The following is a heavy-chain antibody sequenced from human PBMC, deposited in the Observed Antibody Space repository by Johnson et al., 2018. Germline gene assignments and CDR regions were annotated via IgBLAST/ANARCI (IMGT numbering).Heavy chain of an antibody. CDR3: AKVVNYYYDYGMDV. Sequence: QVQLVESGGGVVQPGRSLRLSCAASGFTFSSYGMHWVRQAPGKELEWVAVISDDGSNKYYADSVKGRFTISSDNSKNTLYLQMNSLRAEDAAVYYCAKVVNYYYDYGMDVWGQGTTVTVSS. CDR1: GFTFSSYG. D-gene: IGHD1-26*01. J-gene: IGHJ6*02. V-gene: IGHV3-30*18. CDR2: ISDDGSNK.